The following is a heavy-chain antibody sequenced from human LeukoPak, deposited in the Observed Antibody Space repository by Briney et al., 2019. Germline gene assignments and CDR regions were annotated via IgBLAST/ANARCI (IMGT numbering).Heavy chain of an antibody. Sequence: VGSLRLSCAASGFTFSSYAMSWVRQAPGKGLEWVSAISGSGGSTYYADSVKGRFTISRDNSKNTLYLQMNSLRAEDTAVYYCAKDRGSSIAAADSLLFDYWGQGTLVTVSS. V-gene: IGHV3-23*01. CDR3: AKDRGSSIAAADSLLFDY. CDR1: GFTFSSYA. CDR2: ISGSGGST. D-gene: IGHD6-13*01. J-gene: IGHJ4*02.